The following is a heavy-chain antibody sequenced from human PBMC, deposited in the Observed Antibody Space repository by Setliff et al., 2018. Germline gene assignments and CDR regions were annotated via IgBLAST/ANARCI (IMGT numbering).Heavy chain of an antibody. CDR3: ARAQWELLRFEY. CDR2: FHQSSTN. Sequence: PSETLSLTCGVSGSSVDSDYFWGWIRQPPGKGLEWIASFHQSSTNYYNPSLKSRVSISVDTARNQTSLTLKSLTAADTAVYYCARAQWELLRFEYWGQGTLVTVSS. CDR1: GSSVDSDYF. D-gene: IGHD1-26*01. J-gene: IGHJ4*02. V-gene: IGHV4-38-2*01.